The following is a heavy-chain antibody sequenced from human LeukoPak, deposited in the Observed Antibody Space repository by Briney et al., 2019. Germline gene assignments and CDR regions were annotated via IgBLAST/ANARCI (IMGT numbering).Heavy chain of an antibody. Sequence: GGSLRLSCAASGFTFSSYGMHWVRQAPGKGLEWVAFIRYDGSNKYYADSVKGRFTIPRDNSKNTLYLQMNSLRAEDTAVYYCASGILWFGDPAEYFQHWGQGTLVTVSS. CDR1: GFTFSSYG. CDR2: IRYDGSNK. D-gene: IGHD3-10*01. V-gene: IGHV3-30*02. J-gene: IGHJ1*01. CDR3: ASGILWFGDPAEYFQH.